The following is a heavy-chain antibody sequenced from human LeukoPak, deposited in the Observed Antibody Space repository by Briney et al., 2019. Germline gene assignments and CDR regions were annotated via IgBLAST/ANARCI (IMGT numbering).Heavy chain of an antibody. D-gene: IGHD6-19*01. CDR2: TYYRSKWYN. CDR1: GDSVSSNSAA. CDR3: ARASSGWYGGSYYYYGMDV. Sequence: SQTLSLTCAIYGDSVSSNSAAWNWIRQSPSRGLEWLGRTYYRSKWYNDYAVSVKSRITINPDTSKNQFSLQLNSVTPEDTAVYYCARASSGWYGGSYYYYGMDVWGQGTTVTVSS. V-gene: IGHV6-1*01. J-gene: IGHJ6*02.